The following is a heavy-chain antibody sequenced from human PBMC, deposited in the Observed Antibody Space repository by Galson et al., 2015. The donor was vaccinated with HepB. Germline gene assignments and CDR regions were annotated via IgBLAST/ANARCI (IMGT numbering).Heavy chain of an antibody. CDR1: GFTFSSYA. V-gene: IGHV3-23*01. D-gene: IGHD3-10*01. Sequence: SLRLSCAASGFTFSSYAMSWVRQAPGKGLEWVSAISGSGGSTYYADSVKGRSTISRDNSKNTLYLQMNSLRAEDTAVYYCAFVNLGFLITGDWFDPWGQGTLVTVSS. J-gene: IGHJ5*02. CDR2: ISGSGGST. CDR3: AFVNLGFLITGDWFDP.